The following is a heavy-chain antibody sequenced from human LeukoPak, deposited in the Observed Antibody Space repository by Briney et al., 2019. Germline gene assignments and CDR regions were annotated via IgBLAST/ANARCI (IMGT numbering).Heavy chain of an antibody. V-gene: IGHV3-48*03. D-gene: IGHD3-10*01. CDR3: ASYGSVSFFEY. CDR1: GFTFSSYE. CDR2: ISSRGSSI. J-gene: IGHJ4*02. Sequence: PGGSLRLSCAASGFTFSSYEMNWVRQAPGKGLEWVSYISSRGSSIFYADSVKGRFTISRDNAKNSLYLQMSSLRAEDTAVYYCASYGSVSFFEYWGQGTLVTVSS.